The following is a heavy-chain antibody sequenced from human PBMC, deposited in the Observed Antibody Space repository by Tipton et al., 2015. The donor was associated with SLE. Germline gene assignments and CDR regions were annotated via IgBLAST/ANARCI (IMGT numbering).Heavy chain of an antibody. CDR2: VYHSGST. D-gene: IGHD3-16*01. J-gene: IGHJ6*03. CDR3: AVCSSPYDVDV. V-gene: IGHV4-39*07. CDR1: GGSIRTSSNF. Sequence: TLSLTCTVSGGSIRTSSNFWAWIRQPPGKRPEWIGNVYHSGSTYYNPSLKRRVTMSLNTHKNQFSLQLTSVTAADTAVYYCAVCSSPYDVDVWGKGTTVTVSS.